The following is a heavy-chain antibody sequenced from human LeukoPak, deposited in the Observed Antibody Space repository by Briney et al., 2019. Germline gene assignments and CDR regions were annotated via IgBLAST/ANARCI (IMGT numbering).Heavy chain of an antibody. Sequence: ASVKVSCKASGGTFSSYAISWVRQAPGQGLEWMGGIIPIFGTANYAQKFQGRVTITTDESTSTAYMELSSLRSEDTAVYYCASYRTVVPALSPGYFQHWGQGTLVTVSS. CDR1: GGTFSSYA. V-gene: IGHV1-69*05. CDR3: ASYRTVVPALSPGYFQH. D-gene: IGHD2-2*01. CDR2: IIPIFGTA. J-gene: IGHJ1*01.